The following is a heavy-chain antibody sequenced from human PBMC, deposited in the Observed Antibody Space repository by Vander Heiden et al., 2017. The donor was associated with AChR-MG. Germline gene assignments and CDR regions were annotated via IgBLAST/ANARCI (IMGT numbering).Heavy chain of an antibody. CDR2: IVVGSGNT. V-gene: IGHV1-58*01. J-gene: IGHJ6*03. CDR3: AARGIVVPAVTDLPYYYYYYMDV. D-gene: IGHD2-2*01. Sequence: QMQLVQSGPEVKKPGTSVKVSCKASGFTFTSSAVQWVRQARGQRLEWIGWIVVGSGNTNYAQKFQERVTITRDMSTSTAYMELSSLRSEDTAVYYCAARGIVVPAVTDLPYYYYYYMDVWGKGTTVTVSS. CDR1: GFTFTSSA.